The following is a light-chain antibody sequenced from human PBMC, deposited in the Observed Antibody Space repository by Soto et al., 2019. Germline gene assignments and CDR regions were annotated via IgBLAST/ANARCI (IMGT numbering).Light chain of an antibody. Sequence: DIQMTQSPSSLSASVGNRVTITCRASQSISSNLNWYQQKSGKAPKLLIYAASSLQSGVPSRFSGSGSGTDFTLTISSLQPEDFATYYCQQSYTTPLTFGGGTKVEIK. CDR1: QSISSN. CDR3: QQSYTTPLT. J-gene: IGKJ4*01. CDR2: AAS. V-gene: IGKV1-39*01.